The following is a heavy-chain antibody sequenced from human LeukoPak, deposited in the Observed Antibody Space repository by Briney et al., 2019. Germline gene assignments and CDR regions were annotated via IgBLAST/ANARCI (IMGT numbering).Heavy chain of an antibody. CDR3: ASRNSSGFDY. D-gene: IGHD6-19*01. J-gene: IGHJ4*02. V-gene: IGHV4-34*01. CDR1: GGSFSGYY. CDR2: INHSGST. Sequence: PSGTLSLTCAVYGGSFSGYYWSWIRQPPGKGLEWIGEINHSGSTNYNPSLKSRVTISVDTSKNQFSLKLSSVTAADTAVYYCASRNSSGFDYWGQGTLVTVSS.